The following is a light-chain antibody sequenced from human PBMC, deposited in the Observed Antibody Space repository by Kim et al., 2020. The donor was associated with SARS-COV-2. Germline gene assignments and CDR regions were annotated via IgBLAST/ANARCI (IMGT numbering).Light chain of an antibody. CDR2: GAS. Sequence: EIVLTQSPGTLSLSPGERATLSCRASQSVSSSYLAWYQQKPGQAPRLLIYGASSRATGIPDRFSGSGSGTDFTLTISRLGPEDFAVYYCQQYGRSPYTFGQGTKREI. V-gene: IGKV3-20*01. CDR3: QQYGRSPYT. J-gene: IGKJ2*01. CDR1: QSVSSSY.